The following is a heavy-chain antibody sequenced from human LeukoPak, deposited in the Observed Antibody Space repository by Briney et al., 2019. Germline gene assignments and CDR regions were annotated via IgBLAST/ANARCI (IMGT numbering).Heavy chain of an antibody. CDR2: ISAYNGNT. D-gene: IGHD3-10*01. CDR3: ARGPYYYGSGSYTVDY. CDR1: GYTFTSYG. J-gene: IGHJ4*02. Sequence: GASVKVSCKASGYTFTSYGISWVRQAPGQGLEWMGWISAYNGNTNYAQKLQGRVTMTTDTSTSIAYMELRSLRSDDTAVYYCARGPYYYGSGSYTVDYWGQGTLVTVSS. V-gene: IGHV1-18*04.